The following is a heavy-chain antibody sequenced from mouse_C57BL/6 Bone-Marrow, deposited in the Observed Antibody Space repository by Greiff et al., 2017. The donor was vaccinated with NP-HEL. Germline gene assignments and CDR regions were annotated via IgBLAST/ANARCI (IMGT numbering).Heavy chain of an antibody. CDR2: IDPNSGGT. CDR3: ALLRPSWFAY. V-gene: IGHV1-72*01. D-gene: IGHD1-2*01. J-gene: IGHJ3*01. Sequence: QVQLKQPGAELVKPGASVKLSCKASGYTFTSYWMHWVKQRPGRGLEWIGRIDPNSGGTKYNEKFKSKATLTVDKPSSTAYMQLSSLTSEDSAVYYCALLRPSWFAYWGQGTLVTVSA. CDR1: GYTFTSYW.